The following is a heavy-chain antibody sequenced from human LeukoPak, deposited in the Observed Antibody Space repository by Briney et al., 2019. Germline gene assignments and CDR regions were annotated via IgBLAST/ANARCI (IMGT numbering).Heavy chain of an antibody. CDR2: IKPDGSEK. V-gene: IGHV3-7*04. CDR1: GFTFRNYW. CDR3: ARVVGTDEGADY. D-gene: IGHD1-7*01. Sequence: PGGSLRLSCAASGFTFRNYWMNWVRQAPGKGLEWVANIKPDGSEKRYVDSVKGRFTISRDNAKNSLYLQMNSLRAEDTAVYCCARVVGTDEGADYWGQGTLVTVSS. J-gene: IGHJ4*02.